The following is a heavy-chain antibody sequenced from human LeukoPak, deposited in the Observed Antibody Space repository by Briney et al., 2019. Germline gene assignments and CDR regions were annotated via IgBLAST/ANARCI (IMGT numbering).Heavy chain of an antibody. V-gene: IGHV3-74*01. CDR3: AVKWTYDGFDI. CDR2: INSDGSTT. Sequence: GGSLRLSCAASGFTLSSYWMHWVRQAPGKGLVWVSRINSDGSTTTYADSMKGRFTISRDNAKNTLYLQMNSLRAEDTAVYYCAVKWTYDGFDIWGQGTMVTVSS. D-gene: IGHD1-26*01. CDR1: GFTLSSYW. J-gene: IGHJ3*02.